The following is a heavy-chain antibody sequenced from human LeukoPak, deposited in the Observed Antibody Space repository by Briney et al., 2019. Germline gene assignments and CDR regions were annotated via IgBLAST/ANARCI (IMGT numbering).Heavy chain of an antibody. D-gene: IGHD1-26*01. J-gene: IGHJ4*02. CDR1: GYTFTSYY. Sequence: GASVKVSCKPSGYTFTSYYMHWVRQAPGQGLEWMGIINPSGGSTSYAQKFQGRVTMTRDMSTSTVYMELSSLRSEDTAVYYCARDGGGSYSFDYWGQGTLVTVSS. CDR2: INPSGGST. CDR3: ARDGGGSYSFDY. V-gene: IGHV1-46*01.